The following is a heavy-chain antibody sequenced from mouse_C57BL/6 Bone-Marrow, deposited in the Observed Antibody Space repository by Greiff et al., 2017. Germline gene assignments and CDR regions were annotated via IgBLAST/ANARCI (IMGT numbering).Heavy chain of an antibody. CDR1: GYTFTSYW. Sequence: QVQLQQPGAELVKPGASVKLSCKASGYTFTSYWMHWVKQRPGQGLEWIGMIHPNSGSTNYNEKFKSKATLTVDKSSSTAYMQLSSLTSEDSAVYYWARWGLWLRPYYFDYWGQGTTLTVSS. V-gene: IGHV1-64*01. J-gene: IGHJ2*01. CDR3: ARWGLWLRPYYFDY. CDR2: IHPNSGST. D-gene: IGHD2-2*01.